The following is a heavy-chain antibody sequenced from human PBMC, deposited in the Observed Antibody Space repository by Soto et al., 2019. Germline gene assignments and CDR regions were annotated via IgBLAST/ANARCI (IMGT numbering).Heavy chain of an antibody. CDR2: INHSGST. Sequence: ASETLSLTCAVYGGSFSGYYWSWIRQPPGKGLEWIGEINHSGSTNYNPSLKSRVTISVDTSKNQFSLKLSSVTAADTAVYYCAREGRKAARLQANWFDPWGQGTLVTVSS. CDR3: AREGRKAARLQANWFDP. V-gene: IGHV4-34*01. D-gene: IGHD6-6*01. CDR1: GGSFSGYY. J-gene: IGHJ5*02.